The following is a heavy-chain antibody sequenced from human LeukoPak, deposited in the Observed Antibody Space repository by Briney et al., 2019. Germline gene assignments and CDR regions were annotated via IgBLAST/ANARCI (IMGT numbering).Heavy chain of an antibody. Sequence: SETLSLTCAVYGGSFSGYYWSWIRQPPGKGLEWIGEINHSGSTNYNPSLKSRVTISVDKSKNQFSLKLSSVTAADTAVYYCASIRKNYDFWSGLEGQYDFDYWGQGTLVTVSS. D-gene: IGHD3-3*01. CDR1: GGSFSGYY. CDR2: INHSGST. J-gene: IGHJ4*02. CDR3: ASIRKNYDFWSGLEGQYDFDY. V-gene: IGHV4-34*01.